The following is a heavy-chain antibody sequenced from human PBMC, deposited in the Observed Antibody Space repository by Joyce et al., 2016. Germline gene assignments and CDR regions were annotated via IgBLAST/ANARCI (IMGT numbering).Heavy chain of an antibody. CDR3: ARDRCLGEYDDCESGWFDP. CDR1: GYTFTTYG. D-gene: IGHD4-17*01. CDR2: INTYNGDT. V-gene: IGHV1-18*01. Sequence: QVQLVQSGAEVKKPGASVKVSCKASGYTFTTYGITWVRQAPGQGLEWMGGINTYNGDTNYAQRLQGRVTVTTDTSTNTAYMELRSLRSDDTAIYCCARDRCLGEYDDCESGWFDPWGQGTLVTVSS. J-gene: IGHJ5*02.